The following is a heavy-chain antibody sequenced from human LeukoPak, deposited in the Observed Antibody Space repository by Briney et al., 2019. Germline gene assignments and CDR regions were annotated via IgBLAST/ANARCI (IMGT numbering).Heavy chain of an antibody. V-gene: IGHV4-59*11. CDR3: AREDHGSTNWFDP. CDR2: IYYSGST. J-gene: IGHJ5*02. Sequence: SGTLSLTCTVSGGSISSHYWSWIRQPPGKGLEWIGYIYYSGSTNYNPSLKSRVTISVDTSKNQFSLKLSSVTAADTAVYYCAREDHGSTNWFDPWGQGTLVTVSP. D-gene: IGHD5-24*01. CDR1: GGSISSHY.